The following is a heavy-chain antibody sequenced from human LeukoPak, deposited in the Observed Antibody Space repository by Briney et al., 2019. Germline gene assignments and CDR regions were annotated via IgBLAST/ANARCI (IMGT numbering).Heavy chain of an antibody. CDR3: AREDYIVVVPAARGWFDP. Sequence: ASVKVSCKASGYTFTSYYMHWVRQAPGQGLEWMGIINPSGGSTSYAQKFQGRVTMTRDMSTSTVYMELSSLRSEDTAVYYCAREDYIVVVPAARGWFDPWGQGTLVTVPS. D-gene: IGHD2-2*01. CDR1: GYTFTSYY. J-gene: IGHJ5*02. V-gene: IGHV1-46*01. CDR2: INPSGGST.